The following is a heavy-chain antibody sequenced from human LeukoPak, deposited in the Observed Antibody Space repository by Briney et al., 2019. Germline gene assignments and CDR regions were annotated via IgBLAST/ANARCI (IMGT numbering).Heavy chain of an antibody. D-gene: IGHD6-19*01. CDR2: IYRSSNGETT. J-gene: IGHJ4*02. V-gene: IGHV3-15*01. CDR1: GITFSNAW. CDR3: TTYSSGSRPF. Sequence: KAGGSLRLSCAASGITFSNAWMTWVRQAPGKGLEWVGRIYRSSNGETTDYGAPVKGRFTMSRDDSKNTLYLQMNSLKTEDTAVYYCTTYSSGSRPFWGQGTLVTVSS.